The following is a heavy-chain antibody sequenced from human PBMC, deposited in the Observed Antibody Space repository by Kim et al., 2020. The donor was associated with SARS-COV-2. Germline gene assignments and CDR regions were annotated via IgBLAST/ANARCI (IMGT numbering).Heavy chain of an antibody. D-gene: IGHD2-15*01. CDR2: IYYSGST. CDR3: ARHKRLVVVADPRHFDY. Sequence: SETLSLTCTVSGCSISSSSYYWGWIRQPPGKGLEWIGSIYYSGSTYYNPSLKSRVTISVDTSKNQFSLKLSSVTAADTAVYYCARHKRLVVVADPRHFDYWGQGTLVTVSS. V-gene: IGHV4-39*01. CDR1: GCSISSSSYY. J-gene: IGHJ4*02.